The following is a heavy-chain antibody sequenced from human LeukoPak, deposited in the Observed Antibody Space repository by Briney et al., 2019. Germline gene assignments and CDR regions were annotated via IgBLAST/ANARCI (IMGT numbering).Heavy chain of an antibody. D-gene: IGHD2-2*01. Sequence: GASVKVSCKASGYTFTSYDINWVRQATGQGLKWMGWMNPNSGNTGYAQKFQGRVTMTRNTSISTAYMELSSLRSEDTAVYYCARAPQFPAAFFDYWGQGTLVTVSS. CDR1: GYTFTSYD. CDR2: MNPNSGNT. V-gene: IGHV1-8*01. J-gene: IGHJ4*02. CDR3: ARAPQFPAAFFDY.